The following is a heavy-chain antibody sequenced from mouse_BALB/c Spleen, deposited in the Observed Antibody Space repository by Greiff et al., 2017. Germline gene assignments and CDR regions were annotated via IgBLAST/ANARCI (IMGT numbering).Heavy chain of an antibody. V-gene: IGHV3-6*02. CDR3: ARDRDYGSRFAY. D-gene: IGHD1-1*01. Sequence: DVKLQESGPGLVKPSQSLSLTCSVTGYSITSGYYWNWIRQFPGNKLEWMGYISYDGSNNYNPSLKNRISITRDTSKNQFFLKLNSVTTEDTATYYCARDRDYGSRFAYWGQGTLVTVSA. J-gene: IGHJ3*01. CDR1: GYSITSGYY. CDR2: ISYDGSN.